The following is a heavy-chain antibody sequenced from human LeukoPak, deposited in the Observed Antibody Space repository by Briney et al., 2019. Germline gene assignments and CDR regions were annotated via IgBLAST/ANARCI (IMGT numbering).Heavy chain of an antibody. J-gene: IGHJ4*02. Sequence: GGSLRLSCAASGFTFSSYGMSWVRQAPGKGLEWVSGISGSGDNTYYADSVKGRFTISRDNSKNMLYLQMNSLRAEDTAIYYCATGGAALAAYYWGQGTLVTVSS. V-gene: IGHV3-23*01. CDR2: ISGSGDNT. D-gene: IGHD1-26*01. CDR1: GFTFSSYG. CDR3: ATGGAALAAYY.